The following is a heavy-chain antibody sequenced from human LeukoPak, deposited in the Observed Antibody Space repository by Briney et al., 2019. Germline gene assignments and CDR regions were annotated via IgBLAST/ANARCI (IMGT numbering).Heavy chain of an antibody. Sequence: PGGSLRLSCAASGFTVSANHMSWVRQAPGKGLEWVSSISSSSSYIYYADSVKGRFTISRDNAKNSLYLQMNSLRAEDTAVYYCASNYDVLTGYGFYWGQGTLVTVSS. CDR2: ISSSSSYI. CDR1: GFTVSANH. V-gene: IGHV3-21*01. D-gene: IGHD3-9*01. J-gene: IGHJ4*02. CDR3: ASNYDVLTGYGFY.